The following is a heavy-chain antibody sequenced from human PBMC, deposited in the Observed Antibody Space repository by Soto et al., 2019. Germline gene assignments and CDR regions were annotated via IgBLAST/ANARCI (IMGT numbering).Heavy chain of an antibody. Sequence: GGSLRLSCAASGFTFSSYWMYWVRQASGKGLVWVSRINLDGTSTSHADSVKGRFTISRDNAKNTLYLQMNSLRAEDTAVYFCARAPYGMDVWGQGTTVTVSS. CDR2: INLDGTST. CDR3: ARAPYGMDV. V-gene: IGHV3-74*01. CDR1: GFTFSSYW. J-gene: IGHJ6*02.